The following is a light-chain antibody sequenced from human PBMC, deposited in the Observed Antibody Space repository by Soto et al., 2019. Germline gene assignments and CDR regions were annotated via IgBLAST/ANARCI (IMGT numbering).Light chain of an antibody. V-gene: IGKV3-11*01. J-gene: IGKJ1*01. CDR1: QSVRRY. CDR3: QQRSNWPRT. CDR2: DAS. Sequence: EIVLTQSPATLSLSPGERATLSCRASQSVRRYLAWFQQTPGQAPRLLIYDASNRATGIPARFSGSGSGTDFTLTISSLEPEDFAVYYCQQRSNWPRTFGQGTTVEI.